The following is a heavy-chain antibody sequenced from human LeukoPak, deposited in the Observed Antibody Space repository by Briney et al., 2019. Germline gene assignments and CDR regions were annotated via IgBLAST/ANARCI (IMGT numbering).Heavy chain of an antibody. J-gene: IGHJ4*02. Sequence: GGSLRLSCAASGFTFSSFAMSWVRQAPGKGLEWVAVISGSGGSTYYADSVKGRFTISRDNSKNTLYLQMNSLRAEDTAVYYCAKLCGSGSHCYLDYWGQGTLVTVSS. D-gene: IGHD3-10*01. CDR2: ISGSGGST. CDR1: GFTFSSFA. V-gene: IGHV3-23*01. CDR3: AKLCGSGSHCYLDY.